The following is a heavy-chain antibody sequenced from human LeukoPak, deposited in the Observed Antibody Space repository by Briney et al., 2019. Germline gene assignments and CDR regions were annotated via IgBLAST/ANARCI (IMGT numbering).Heavy chain of an antibody. CDR2: ISYDGSNR. J-gene: IGHJ4*02. CDR3: ARDKTSSSTWYDY. D-gene: IGHD6-13*01. V-gene: IGHV3-30-3*01. Sequence: PGTSLRLSCATSGFTFSSHAMYWVRQAPGKGLEWAAIISYDGSNRYYTDSVKGRFTISRDNSKNTLYLQMNSLRGEDTAVYYCARDKTSSSTWYDYWGQGTLVTVSS. CDR1: GFTFSSHA.